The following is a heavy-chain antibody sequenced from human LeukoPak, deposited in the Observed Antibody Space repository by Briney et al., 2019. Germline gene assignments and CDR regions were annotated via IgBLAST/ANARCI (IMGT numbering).Heavy chain of an antibody. V-gene: IGHV5-51*01. CDR1: GYSFTSYW. D-gene: IGHD2-2*01. Sequence: GESLKISCKGSGYSFTSYWIGWVRQMPGKGLERMGINYPGDSDTRYSPSFQGQVTISSDKSISTAYLQWSSLKASDTAMSYCARHVWDIVVVQSGAFDIWGQGTMVTVSS. J-gene: IGHJ3*02. CDR2: NYPGDSDT. CDR3: ARHVWDIVVVQSGAFDI.